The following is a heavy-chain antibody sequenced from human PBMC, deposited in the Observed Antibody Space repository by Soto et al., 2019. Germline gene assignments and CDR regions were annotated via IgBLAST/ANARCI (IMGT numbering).Heavy chain of an antibody. D-gene: IGHD3-10*01. V-gene: IGHV4-39*01. CDR3: SRKGLLWFGELVSFDY. J-gene: IGHJ4*02. CDR2: IYYSGST. CDR1: CGSISSISYC. Sequence: SETLSLTCTVSCGSISSISYCWGWIRQPPGKGLEWIGRIYYSGSTYYKPSLKSRVTISVDTSKNQFSLKLSSVTAADTAVYYCSRKGLLWFGELVSFDYWGQGTLVTVSS.